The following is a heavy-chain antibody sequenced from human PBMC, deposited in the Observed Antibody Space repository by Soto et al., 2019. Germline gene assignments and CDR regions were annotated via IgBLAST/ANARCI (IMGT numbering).Heavy chain of an antibody. V-gene: IGHV4-59*08. J-gene: IGHJ5*02. Sequence: SVTLSLTCAVSGTSFGIYYWSWIRQPPGKGLEWIGYIYYTGSTDYNPSLKSRVTISLDTSKNQFSLKLSSVTAADTAVYYCASPKAWGQGTLVTVSS. CDR3: ASPKA. CDR2: IYYTGST. CDR1: GTSFGIYY.